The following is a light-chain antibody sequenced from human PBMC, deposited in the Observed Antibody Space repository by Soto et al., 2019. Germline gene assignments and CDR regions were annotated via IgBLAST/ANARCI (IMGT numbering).Light chain of an antibody. V-gene: IGLV3-25*03. CDR2: KDS. J-gene: IGLJ2*01. CDR1: ALPKQY. Sequence: SYELTQPPSVSVSPGQTARITCSGDALPKQYAYWYQQTPGQAPVLVIYKDSERPSGIPERFSGSSSGTTVTLTISGVQAEDEADYYCQSADNSGTYVVFGGGTKLTVL. CDR3: QSADNSGTYVV.